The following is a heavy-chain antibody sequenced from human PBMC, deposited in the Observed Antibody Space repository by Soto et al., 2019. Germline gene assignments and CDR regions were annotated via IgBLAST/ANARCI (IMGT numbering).Heavy chain of an antibody. CDR2: INPKNGAT. D-gene: IGHD2-2*01. J-gene: IGHJ6*02. Sequence: ASVMVSCKASGYICSGHFRHWMRQPPGQGVEWMGCINPKNGATHYAQRFQGRVTMTSEATLNLVHMDLSGRRSDAAAVYYCARDTRGTRGFDEMDIWGQGTSVTVSS. CDR1: GYICSGHF. V-gene: IGHV1-2*02. CDR3: ARDTRGTRGFDEMDI.